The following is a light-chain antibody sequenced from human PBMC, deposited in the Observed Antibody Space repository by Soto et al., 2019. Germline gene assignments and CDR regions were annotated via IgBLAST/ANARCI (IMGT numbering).Light chain of an antibody. CDR2: DAS. CDR3: QQRSNWPPFT. CDR1: QSVSSY. V-gene: IGKV3-11*01. Sequence: EIVLTQSPATLSLSPGERATLSCRASQSVSSYLAWYQQKPGQAPRLLIYDASNRATGIPARFSGSGSGTDFTRTTSSLAPDDFAVYYGQQRSNWPPFTFGPGTKVDIK. J-gene: IGKJ3*01.